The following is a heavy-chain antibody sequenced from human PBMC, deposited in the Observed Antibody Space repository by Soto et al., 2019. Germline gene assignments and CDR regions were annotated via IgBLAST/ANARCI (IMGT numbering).Heavy chain of an antibody. J-gene: IGHJ6*02. Sequence: QVRLVQSGTEVKKPGASVMVSCKSSGYTFANYAIHWVRQAPGQDFEWMGWINAGNGNTRNSQKFQGRVTFTRDTSATTADMEVGSLRFEDTAVYYCARDFSVWGLTNGHFGVDVWGQGTTVIVSS. CDR1: GYTFANYA. CDR3: ARDFSVWGLTNGHFGVDV. V-gene: IGHV1-3*01. D-gene: IGHD3-16*01. CDR2: INAGNGNT.